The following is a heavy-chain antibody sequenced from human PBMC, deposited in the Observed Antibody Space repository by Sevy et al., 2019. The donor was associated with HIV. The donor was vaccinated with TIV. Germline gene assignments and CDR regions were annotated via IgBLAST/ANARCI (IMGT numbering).Heavy chain of an antibody. D-gene: IGHD3-3*01. CDR2: INWNGGST. V-gene: IGHV3-20*01. Sequence: GGSLRLSCAASGFTFDDYGMSWVRQAPGKGLEWVSGINWNGGSTGYADSVKGRFTISRDNAKNSLYRQMNSLRAEDTALYHCARVGYDFWSGYYSDYYYYYMDVWGKGTTVTVSS. CDR1: GFTFDDYG. J-gene: IGHJ6*03. CDR3: ARVGYDFWSGYYSDYYYYYMDV.